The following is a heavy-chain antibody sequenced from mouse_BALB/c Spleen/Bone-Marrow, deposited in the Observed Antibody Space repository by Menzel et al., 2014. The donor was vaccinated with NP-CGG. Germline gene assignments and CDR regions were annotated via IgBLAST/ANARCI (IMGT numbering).Heavy chain of an antibody. J-gene: IGHJ4*01. CDR2: IRNKAYGYTT. Sequence: EVKLVESGGGLVQPGGSLRLSCTTSGFTFTDYYMSWVRQPPGKALEWLAFIRNKAYGYTTEYSASVRGRFTISRDNSQSILYLQMNTLRAEDSATYYCARFPMDYWGQGTPVTGSS. V-gene: IGHV7-3*02. CDR3: ARFPMDY. CDR1: GFTFTDYY.